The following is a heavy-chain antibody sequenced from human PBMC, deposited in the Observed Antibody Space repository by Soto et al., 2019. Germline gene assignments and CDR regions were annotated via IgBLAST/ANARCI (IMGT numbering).Heavy chain of an antibody. D-gene: IGHD2-21*02. CDR3: ATELNCGGDCYALDAFDI. CDR2: INPNSGGT. J-gene: IGHJ3*02. CDR1: GYTFTGYY. Sequence: QVQLVQSGAEVKKPGASVKVSCKASGYTFTGYYMHWVRQAPGQGLEWMGWINPNSGGTNYAQKFQGRVTMTRDTSISTAYMELSRLRSDDTAVYYCATELNCGGDCYALDAFDIWGQGTMVTVSS. V-gene: IGHV1-2*02.